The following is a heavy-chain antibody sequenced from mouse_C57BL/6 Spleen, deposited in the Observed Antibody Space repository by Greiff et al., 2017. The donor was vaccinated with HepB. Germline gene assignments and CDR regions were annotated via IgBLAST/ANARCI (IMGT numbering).Heavy chain of an antibody. V-gene: IGHV8-8*01. Sequence: QVTLKECGPGILQPSQTLSLTCSFSGFSLSTFGMGVGWIRQPSGKGLEWLAHIWWDDDKYYNPALKSRLTISKDTAKNQVFLKIANVDTADTATYYCTRMNLANFDYWGQGTTLTVSS. CDR2: IWWDDDK. CDR1: GFSLSTFGMG. CDR3: TRMNLANFDY. J-gene: IGHJ2*01.